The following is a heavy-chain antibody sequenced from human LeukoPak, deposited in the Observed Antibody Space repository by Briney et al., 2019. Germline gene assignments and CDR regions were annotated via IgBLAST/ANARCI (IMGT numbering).Heavy chain of an antibody. CDR3: AFSSYYLQGNYYYYMDV. V-gene: IGHV1-18*01. D-gene: IGHD1-26*01. CDR1: GYTFTSYG. J-gene: IGHJ6*03. CDR2: ISAYNGNT. Sequence: GASVKVSCKASGYTFTSYGISWVRQAPGQGLEWMGWISAYNGNTNYAQNLQGRVTMTTDTSTSTVYMELRSLRSDDTAVYYCAFSSYYLQGNYYYYMDVWGKGTTVTVSS.